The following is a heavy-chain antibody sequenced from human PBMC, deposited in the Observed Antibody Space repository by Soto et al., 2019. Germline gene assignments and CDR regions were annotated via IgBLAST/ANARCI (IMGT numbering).Heavy chain of an antibody. V-gene: IGHV3-30-3*01. Sequence: LRLSCAASGFTFSSYAMHWVRQAPGKGLEWVAVISYDGSNKYYADSVKGRFTISRDNSKNTLYLQMNSLRAEDTAVYYCARDLDSSGYYPLDYWGQGTLVTVSS. CDR2: ISYDGSNK. D-gene: IGHD3-22*01. CDR1: GFTFSSYA. CDR3: ARDLDSSGYYPLDY. J-gene: IGHJ4*02.